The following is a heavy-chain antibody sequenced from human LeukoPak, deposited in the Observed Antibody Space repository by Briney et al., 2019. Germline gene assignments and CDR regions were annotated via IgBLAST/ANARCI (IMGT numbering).Heavy chain of an antibody. V-gene: IGHV3-7*03. J-gene: IGHJ3*02. CDR1: GFTFGDYA. CDR3: AREDTNHDAFDI. CDR2: IKQDGSEK. D-gene: IGHD1-14*01. Sequence: GGSLRLSCTASGFTFGDYAMSWIRQAPGKGLEWVANIKQDGSEKYYVDSVKGRFTISRDNAKNSLYLQMNSLRAEDTAVYYCAREDTNHDAFDIWGQGTMVTVSS.